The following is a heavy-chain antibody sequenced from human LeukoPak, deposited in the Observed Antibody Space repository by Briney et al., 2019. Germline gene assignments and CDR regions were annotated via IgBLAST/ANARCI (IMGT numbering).Heavy chain of an antibody. V-gene: IGHV3-30-3*01. CDR3: AREETHHVYYGMDV. J-gene: IGHJ6*02. Sequence: GGSLRLSCAASGFTFSSYAMHWVRQAPGKGLEWVAVISYDGSNKYYADSVKGRFTISRDNSKNTLYLQMNSLRAEDTAVYYCAREETHHVYYGMDVWGQGTMVTVSS. CDR2: ISYDGSNK. D-gene: IGHD1-14*01. CDR1: GFTFSSYA.